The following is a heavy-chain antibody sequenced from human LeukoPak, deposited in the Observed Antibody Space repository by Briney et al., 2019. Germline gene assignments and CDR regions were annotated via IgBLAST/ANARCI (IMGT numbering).Heavy chain of an antibody. J-gene: IGHJ4*02. Sequence: ASVKDSCKASGYTFASYYMHWVRQAPGQGLEWMGIINPSGGSTSYAQKFQGRVAMTRDTSTSTVYMELSSLRSEDTAVYYCARASSSWYGKSFDYWGQGTLVTVSS. D-gene: IGHD6-13*01. V-gene: IGHV1-46*01. CDR3: ARASSSWYGKSFDY. CDR1: GYTFASYY. CDR2: INPSGGST.